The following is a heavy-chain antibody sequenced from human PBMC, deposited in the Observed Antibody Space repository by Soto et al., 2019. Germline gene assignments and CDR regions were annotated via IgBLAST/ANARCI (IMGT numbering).Heavy chain of an antibody. CDR3: AREKQGVAAGRRYSYGLDF. Sequence: SQTLSLTCVISGDSVSSNSAAWNWIRQSPSRGPEWLGRTYYRSKWYNDYAVSVKSRITINPDTSKNQFSLQLNSVTPEDTAVYYCAREKQGVAAGRRYSYGLDFWGQGTTVTVSS. J-gene: IGHJ6*02. V-gene: IGHV6-1*01. CDR1: GDSVSSNSAA. D-gene: IGHD6-13*01. CDR2: TYYRSKWYN.